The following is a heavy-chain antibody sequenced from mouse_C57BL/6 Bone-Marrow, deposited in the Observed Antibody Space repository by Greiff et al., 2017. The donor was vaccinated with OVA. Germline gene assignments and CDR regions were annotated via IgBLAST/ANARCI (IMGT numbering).Heavy chain of an antibody. CDR3: EGLRRSFAY. V-gene: IGHV1-81*01. J-gene: IGHJ3*01. CDR1: GYTFTSYG. D-gene: IGHD2-2*01. Sequence: QVQLKESGAELARPGASVKLSCKASGYTFTSYGISWVKQRTGQGLEWIGEIYPRSGNTYYNEKFKGKATRTADKSSSTAYMELRSLTSEDSAVYFCEGLRRSFAYWGQGTLVTVSA. CDR2: IYPRSGNT.